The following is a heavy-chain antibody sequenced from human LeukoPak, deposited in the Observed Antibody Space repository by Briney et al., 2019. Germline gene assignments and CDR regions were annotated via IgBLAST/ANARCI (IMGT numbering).Heavy chain of an antibody. V-gene: IGHV4-59*11. Sequence: SETLSLTCTVSGGSISSHYWSWIRQSPGKGLEWIGYIYYSGSTNYNPSLKSRVTISVDTSKNQFSLKLSSVTAADTAVYYCARDLRYYDSSGLQIHYFDYWGQGTLVTVSS. CDR2: IYYSGST. D-gene: IGHD3-22*01. J-gene: IGHJ4*02. CDR1: GGSISSHY. CDR3: ARDLRYYDSSGLQIHYFDY.